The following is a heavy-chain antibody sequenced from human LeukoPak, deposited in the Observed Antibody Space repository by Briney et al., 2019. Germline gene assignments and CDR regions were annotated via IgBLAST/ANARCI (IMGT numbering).Heavy chain of an antibody. D-gene: IGHD3-10*01. Sequence: PSETLSLTCTVSGGSISSSSYYWGWIRQPPGKGLEWIGSIYYSGSTYYNPSLKSRVTISVDTSKNQFSLKLSSVTAADTAVYYCARDPRLINYYGSGSSDKRFDYWGQGTLVTVSS. V-gene: IGHV4-39*07. J-gene: IGHJ4*02. CDR3: ARDPRLINYYGSGSSDKRFDY. CDR1: GGSISSSSYY. CDR2: IYYSGST.